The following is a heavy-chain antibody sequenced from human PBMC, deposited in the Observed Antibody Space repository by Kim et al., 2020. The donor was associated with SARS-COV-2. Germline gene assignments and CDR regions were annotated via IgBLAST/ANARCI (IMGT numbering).Heavy chain of an antibody. CDR1: GFTFSSYS. J-gene: IGHJ4*02. V-gene: IGHV3-21*01. CDR3: ARDGDQWLVPTFFDY. D-gene: IGHD6-19*01. Sequence: GGSLRLSCAASGFTFSSYSMNWVRQAPGKGLEWVSSISSSSSYIYYADSVKGRFTISRDNAKNSLYLQMNSLRAEDTAVYYCARDGDQWLVPTFFDYWGQGTLVTVSS. CDR2: ISSSSSYI.